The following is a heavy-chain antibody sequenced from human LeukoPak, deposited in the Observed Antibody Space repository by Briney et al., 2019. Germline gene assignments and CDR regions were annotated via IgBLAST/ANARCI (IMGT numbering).Heavy chain of an antibody. Sequence: SGTLSLTCAVSGGSISSTNWWSWVRQPPGKGLEWIGEIHLSGSANYNPSLRSRVTISIDKSKNQFSLKLTSVTAADTAVYYCAYLGPYRWFDYWGQGTLVTVSS. CDR2: IHLSGSA. CDR1: GGSISSTNW. CDR3: AYLGPYRWFDY. J-gene: IGHJ4*02. V-gene: IGHV4-4*02. D-gene: IGHD2-8*02.